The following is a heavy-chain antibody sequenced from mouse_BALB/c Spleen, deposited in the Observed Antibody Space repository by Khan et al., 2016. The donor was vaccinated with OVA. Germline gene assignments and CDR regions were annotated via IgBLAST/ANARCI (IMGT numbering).Heavy chain of an antibody. CDR2: ISSGGSYT. CDR1: GFTFSTYG. D-gene: IGHD1-1*01. V-gene: IGHV5-6*01. Sequence: EVELVESGGDLVKPEGSLKLSCAASGFTFSTYGMSWVRQTPDKRLEWVATISSGGSYTYYPDSVQGRFTISRDNAKNTLYLQMSSLKSEDTAMFYCARLAYYYDSEGFAYWGQGILVTVSA. J-gene: IGHJ3*01. CDR3: ARLAYYYDSEGFAY.